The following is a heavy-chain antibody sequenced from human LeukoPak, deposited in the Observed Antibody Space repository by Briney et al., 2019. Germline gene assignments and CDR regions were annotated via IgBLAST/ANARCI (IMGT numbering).Heavy chain of an antibody. CDR3: ARNPDGYCSSTSCNDAFDI. CDR1: GFTFSSYA. J-gene: IGHJ3*02. D-gene: IGHD2-2*03. CDR2: ISYEGSNK. V-gene: IGHV3-30*04. Sequence: PGRSLRLSCAASGFTFSSYAMDWVRPAPGKGLEWVEVISYEGSNKYYADAVRGRFTSSRDNSKNTLYLQMNTLSAEDTAVYYCARNPDGYCSSTSCNDAFDIWGQGTMVTVSS.